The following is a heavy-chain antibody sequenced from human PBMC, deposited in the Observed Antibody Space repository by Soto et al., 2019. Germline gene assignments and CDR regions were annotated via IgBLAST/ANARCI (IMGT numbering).Heavy chain of an antibody. D-gene: IGHD3-10*01. CDR3: TTDSRTTMPEVRFDY. Sequence: GGSLRLSCAASGFTFSNAWINWVRQAPGKGLQWVGRIKSKTDGGSADYAAPVKGRFAVSRDDSKNIVYLQMNSLKIEDTAVYYCTTDSRTTMPEVRFDYWGHGTLVTVSS. CDR2: IKSKTDGGSA. J-gene: IGHJ4*01. V-gene: IGHV3-15*07. CDR1: GFTFSNAW.